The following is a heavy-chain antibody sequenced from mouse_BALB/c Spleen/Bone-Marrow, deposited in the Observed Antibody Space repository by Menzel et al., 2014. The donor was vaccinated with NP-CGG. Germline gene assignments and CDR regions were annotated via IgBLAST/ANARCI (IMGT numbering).Heavy chain of an antibody. Sequence: EVQLQQSGTVLARPGASVKMSCKASDYTFTSYRMHWLKQRPGQGLEWIGAIYPGNSDTSYNQKFKGMAELTAVTSTSTAYMNLSSLTNEDSAVYYCALAYFGPGDWFFDVWGAGTTVTVSS. CDR1: DYTFTSYR. J-gene: IGHJ1*01. CDR2: IYPGNSDT. D-gene: IGHD2-10*01. CDR3: ALAYFGPGDWFFDV. V-gene: IGHV1-5*01.